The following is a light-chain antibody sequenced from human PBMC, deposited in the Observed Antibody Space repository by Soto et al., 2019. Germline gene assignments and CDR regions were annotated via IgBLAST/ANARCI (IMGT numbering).Light chain of an antibody. J-gene: IGLJ2*01. CDR1: SSNIGAGYD. Sequence: QSVLTQAPSVSGAPGQRVTIACTGSSSNIGAGYDVHWYQQLPGTAPKLLIYGNRNRPSGVPDRFSGSKSGTSASLAITGLQAEAEADYYCQSYDSSLSGHVIFGGGTKLTVL. CDR2: GNR. V-gene: IGLV1-40*01. CDR3: QSYDSSLSGHVI.